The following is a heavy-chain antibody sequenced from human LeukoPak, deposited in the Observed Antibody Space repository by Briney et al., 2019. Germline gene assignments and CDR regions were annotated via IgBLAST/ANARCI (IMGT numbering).Heavy chain of an antibody. V-gene: IGHV4-34*01. CDR1: GGSFSGYY. CDR3: ARGYLGYSSSWGSWFDP. J-gene: IGHJ5*02. CDR2: INHSGST. D-gene: IGHD6-13*01. Sequence: SETLSLTCAVYGGSFSGYYWSWIRQPPGKGLEWIGEINHSGSTNYNPSLKSRVTISVDTSKNQFSLKLSSVTAADTAVYYCARGYLGYSSSWGSWFDPWGQGTLVTVSS.